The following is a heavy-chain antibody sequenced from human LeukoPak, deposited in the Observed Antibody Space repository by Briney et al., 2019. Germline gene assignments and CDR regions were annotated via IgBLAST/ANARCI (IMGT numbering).Heavy chain of an antibody. CDR2: IRYDGSHK. CDR3: AKDSPQDWLVDS. J-gene: IGHJ4*02. Sequence: PGGSLRLSCAASGFTFSSSGMHWVRQAPGKGLEWVAFIRYDGSHKFYADSVKGRFTISRDNSKNTLYLQMNSLRAEDTAVYYCAKDSPQDWLVDSWGQGTLVTVSS. V-gene: IGHV3-30*02. D-gene: IGHD3-9*01. CDR1: GFTFSSSG.